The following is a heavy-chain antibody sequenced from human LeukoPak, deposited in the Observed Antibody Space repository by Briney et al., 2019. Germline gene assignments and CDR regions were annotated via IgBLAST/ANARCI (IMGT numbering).Heavy chain of an antibody. V-gene: IGHV4-59*01. CDR2: IYYSGST. CDR3: ARLGAYYYGSGTGNWFDP. CDR1: GGSISSYY. D-gene: IGHD3-10*01. J-gene: IGHJ5*02. Sequence: SETLSLTCTVSGGSISSYYWSWIRQPPGKGLEWIGYIYYSGSTNYNPSLKSRVTISVDTSKNQFSLKLSSVTAVDTAVYYCARLGAYYYGSGTGNWFDPWGQGTLVTVSS.